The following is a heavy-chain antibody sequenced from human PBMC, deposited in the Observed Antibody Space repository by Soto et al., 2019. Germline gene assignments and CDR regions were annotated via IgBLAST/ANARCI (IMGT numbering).Heavy chain of an antibody. Sequence: GGSLRLSCAASGFSFRSYGMHWVRQAPGKGLEWVAVTWFDGSTKYYADSVKGRFTISRDNSKNMLYLEMNSLRAEDTAVYYCVGGFDIYPFDYWGQGTLVTVSS. CDR3: VGGFDIYPFDY. J-gene: IGHJ4*01. CDR1: GFSFRSYG. D-gene: IGHD5-12*01. V-gene: IGHV3-33*01. CDR2: TWFDGSTK.